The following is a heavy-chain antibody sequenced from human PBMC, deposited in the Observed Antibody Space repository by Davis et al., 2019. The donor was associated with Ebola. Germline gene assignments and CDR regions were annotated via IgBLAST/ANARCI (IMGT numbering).Heavy chain of an antibody. D-gene: IGHD1-26*01. CDR3: ASDSGSYLR. CDR1: GYIFTSYA. J-gene: IGHJ4*02. V-gene: IGHV1-69*13. Sequence: SVKVSCKASGYIFTSYAIHWVRQAPGQGLEWMGGIIPIFGTANYAQKFQGRVTITADESTSTAYMELSSLRSEDAAVYYCASDSGSYLRWGQGTLVTVSS. CDR2: IIPIFGTA.